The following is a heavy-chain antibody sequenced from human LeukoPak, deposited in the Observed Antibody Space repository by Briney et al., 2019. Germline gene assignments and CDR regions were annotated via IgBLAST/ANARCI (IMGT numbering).Heavy chain of an antibody. Sequence: GGSLRLSCAASGFTFSTYWMHWVRHAPGKGLVWVSRIKSDGSSTTYADSVKGRFTISRDNAKNTLYLQMNSLRAEDTAVYYCASLYYYDIIGYYYDYWGQGTLVTVSS. D-gene: IGHD3-22*01. J-gene: IGHJ4*02. CDR1: GFTFSTYW. CDR3: ASLYYYDIIGYYYDY. CDR2: IKSDGSST. V-gene: IGHV3-74*01.